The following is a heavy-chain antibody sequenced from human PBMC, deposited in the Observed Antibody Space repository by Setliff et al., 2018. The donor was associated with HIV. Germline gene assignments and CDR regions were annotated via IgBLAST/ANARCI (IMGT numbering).Heavy chain of an antibody. CDR2: IRGKAHGGTT. V-gene: IGHV3-49*03. D-gene: IGHD7-27*01. Sequence: PGGSLRLSCITSGFTFGDYVMSWFRQAPGKGLEWVGFIRGKAHGGTTEYAASVEVRFIISRDDSKSIAYLQMNSLKTEDTAVYYCTRSNWGSTPDFDYWGQGTMVTVSS. CDR1: GFTFGDYV. CDR3: TRSNWGSTPDFDY. J-gene: IGHJ4*02.